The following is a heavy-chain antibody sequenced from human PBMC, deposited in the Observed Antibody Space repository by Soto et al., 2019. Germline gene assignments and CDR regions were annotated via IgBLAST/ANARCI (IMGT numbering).Heavy chain of an antibody. V-gene: IGHV3-48*02. J-gene: IGHJ2*01. CDR1: GFTFSSYS. Sequence: GGSLRLSCAASGFTFSSYSMNWVRQAPGKGLEWVSYISSSSSTIYYADSVKGRFTISRDNAKNSLYLQMSSLRDEDTAVYYCARVGLYGDFNWYFDLWGRGTLVTSP. CDR3: ARVGLYGDFNWYFDL. CDR2: ISSSSSTI. D-gene: IGHD4-17*01.